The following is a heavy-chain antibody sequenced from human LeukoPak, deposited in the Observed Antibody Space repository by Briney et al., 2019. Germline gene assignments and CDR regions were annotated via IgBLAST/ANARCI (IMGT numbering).Heavy chain of an antibody. D-gene: IGHD3-10*01. V-gene: IGHV3-7*02. J-gene: IGHJ4*02. CDR3: ASGAGGESGY. CDR2: IDQDGSEK. Sequence: GASVRLSCKVSGSTSSRNFMSWVRQTPGQGLEWMANIDQDGSEKNYVGSVKGRFTISRDNAKNSLFLQMDSLRGEDTAIYYGASGAGGESGYWGQGTLVTVSS. CDR1: GSTSSRNF.